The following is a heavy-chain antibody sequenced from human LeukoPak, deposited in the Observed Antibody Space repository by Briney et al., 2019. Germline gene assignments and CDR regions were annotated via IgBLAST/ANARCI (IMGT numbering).Heavy chain of an antibody. D-gene: IGHD2-2*01. CDR3: ARDPKSQLLLDY. CDR1: GFTFTDEY. J-gene: IGHJ4*02. CDR2: INPYSGAI. Sequence: ASVNESCKSSGFTFTDEYIHWVRQAPGQGLEWMGWINPYSGAINYAQKFQGRVTLTRDTSISTAYMELSRLTSGDTAVYYCARDPKSQLLLDYWGQGTLVTVSS. V-gene: IGHV1-2*02.